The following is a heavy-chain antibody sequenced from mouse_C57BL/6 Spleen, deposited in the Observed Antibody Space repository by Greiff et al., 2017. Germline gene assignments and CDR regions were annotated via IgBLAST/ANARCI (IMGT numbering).Heavy chain of an antibody. CDR2: IRSKSNNYAT. CDR3: VRQDHSGDAMDY. J-gene: IGHJ4*01. Sequence: EVKVVESGGGLVQPKGSLKLSCAASGFSFNTYAMNWVRQAPGKGLEWVARIRSKSNNYATYYADSVKDRFTISRDDSESMLYLQMNNLKTEDTAMYYCVRQDHSGDAMDYWGQGTSVTVSS. CDR1: GFSFNTYA. V-gene: IGHV10-1*01.